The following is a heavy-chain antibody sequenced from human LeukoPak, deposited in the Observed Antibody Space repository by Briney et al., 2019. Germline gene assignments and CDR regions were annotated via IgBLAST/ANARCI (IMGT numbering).Heavy chain of an antibody. Sequence: SETLSLTCAVYGGSFSGYYWSWIRQPPGKGLEWIGVINHSGSTNYNPSLKSRVTISVDTSKNQFSLKLSSVTAADTAVHYCARGLPYYSGRGTLVTVSS. CDR2: INHSGST. CDR1: GGSFSGYY. V-gene: IGHV4-34*01. J-gene: IGHJ4*02. CDR3: ARGLPYY.